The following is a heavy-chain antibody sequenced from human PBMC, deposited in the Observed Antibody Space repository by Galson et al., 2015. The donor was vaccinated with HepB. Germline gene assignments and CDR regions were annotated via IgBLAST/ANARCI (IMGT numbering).Heavy chain of an antibody. J-gene: IGHJ4*02. V-gene: IGHV3-66*02. CDR3: ARDLFDEDTAMEPIDY. CDR2: IYSGGST. D-gene: IGHD5-18*01. CDR1: GFTVSSNY. Sequence: SLRLSCAASGFTVSSNYMSWVRQAPGKGLEWVSVIYSGGSTYYADSVKGRFTISRDNSKNTLYLQMNSLRAEDTAVYYCARDLFDEDTAMEPIDYWGQGTLVTVSS.